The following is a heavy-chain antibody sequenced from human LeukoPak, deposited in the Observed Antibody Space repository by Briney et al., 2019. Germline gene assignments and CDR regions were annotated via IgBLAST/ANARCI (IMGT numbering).Heavy chain of an antibody. Sequence: SVTVSCKASGGTFSSYAISWVRQAPGQGLEWMGGIIPIFGTANYAQKFQGRVTITTDESTSTAYMELSSLRSEDTAVYYCVRGWSGDPRTGFGYYYMDVWGKGTTVTVSS. D-gene: IGHD7-27*01. V-gene: IGHV1-69*05. J-gene: IGHJ6*03. CDR3: VRGWSGDPRTGFGYYYMDV. CDR1: GGTFSSYA. CDR2: IIPIFGTA.